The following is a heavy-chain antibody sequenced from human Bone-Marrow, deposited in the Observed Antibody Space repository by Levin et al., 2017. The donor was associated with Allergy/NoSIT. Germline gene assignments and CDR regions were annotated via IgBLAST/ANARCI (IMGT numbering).Heavy chain of an antibody. V-gene: IGHV1-2*02. CDR1: GYSFSGSH. CDR3: ARDEWGVVWHFDL. CDR2: INPNNGLT. D-gene: IGHD3-10*01. J-gene: IGHJ2*01. Sequence: GESLKISCKASGYSFSGSHINWVRQAPGQGLEWLGWINPNNGLTEYAEKFEGRVNLTRDTSISTAYLELTRLSSDDTAVYYCARDEWGVVWHFDLWGRGTLVTVSS.